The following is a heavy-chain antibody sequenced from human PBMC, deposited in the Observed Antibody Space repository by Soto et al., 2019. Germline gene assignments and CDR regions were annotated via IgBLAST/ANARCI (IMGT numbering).Heavy chain of an antibody. D-gene: IGHD2-2*01. CDR2: IIPISGTA. V-gene: IGHV1-69*01. CDR1: GGTFSSYA. CDR3: ARSQGSSTSLEIYYYFYDGMDV. J-gene: IGHJ6*02. Sequence: QVQLVQSGAEVKKPGSSVKVSCKASGGTFSSYAISWVRQAPGQGLEWMGGIIPISGTANYAQKFQGRVTITADEGTSTAYMELSSLRSADTAVYYCARSQGSSTSLEIYYYFYDGMDVWGQGTTVTVSS.